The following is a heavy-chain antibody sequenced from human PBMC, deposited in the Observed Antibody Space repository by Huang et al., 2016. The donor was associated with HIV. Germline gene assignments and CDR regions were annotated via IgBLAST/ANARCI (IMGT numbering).Heavy chain of an antibody. CDR1: GYTSSTYS. Sequence: EVQLVDSGGGLAPPGGSLRLSCVASGYTSSTYSMNWVRQAPGKGLEWGSYISKTSGATSYAESVKGRFTVSRDNVKNSLYLQMNRLRVEDTAMYYCVRDSSSGLQLRYWGQGALVIVS. CDR2: ISKTSGAT. D-gene: IGHD3-22*01. V-gene: IGHV3-48*01. CDR3: VRDSSSGLQLRY. J-gene: IGHJ4*02.